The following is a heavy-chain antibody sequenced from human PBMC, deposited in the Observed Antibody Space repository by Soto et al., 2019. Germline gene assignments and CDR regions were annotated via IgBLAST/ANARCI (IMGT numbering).Heavy chain of an antibody. D-gene: IGHD2-2*01. CDR2: MYSSGSA. CDR3: ARDPNALGVPAGGIDV. Sequence: SETLSLTSTVSGGTITSAGFFWTWMRQHPGEGLEWIGYMYSSGSAYYNPSLNSRVTMSLDTSNNQFSLKLHSVTAADTALYYCARDPNALGVPAGGIDVGGKGTTVPVSS. CDR1: GGTITSAGFF. V-gene: IGHV4-31*03. J-gene: IGHJ6*04.